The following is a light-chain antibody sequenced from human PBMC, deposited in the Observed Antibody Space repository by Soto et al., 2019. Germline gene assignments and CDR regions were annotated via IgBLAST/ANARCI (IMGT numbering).Light chain of an antibody. CDR1: FSDIAVFNY. CDR2: QVT. J-gene: IGLJ1*01. V-gene: IGLV2-14*01. Sequence: QSALAQPASVSGSPGQSITISCTGSFSDIAVFNYVSWYQQYPGRAPKLLIYQVTSRASGVSHRFSGSKSGNTASLTISGLQAEDEADYYCCSSAGSNYVFGTGTKVTVL. CDR3: CSSAGSNYV.